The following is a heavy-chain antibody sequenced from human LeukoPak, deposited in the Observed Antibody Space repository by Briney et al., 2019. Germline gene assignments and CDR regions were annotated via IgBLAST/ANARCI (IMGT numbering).Heavy chain of an antibody. V-gene: IGHV3-49*04. D-gene: IGHD5-18*01. CDR3: SRGPIELWVHNGMDV. Sequence: GGSLRLSCKGSGFSVSDHAMSWVRQAPGQGLEWVGFIRSNAYRGTTEYAASVKGRFTISRDDSNNIAYLQMNSLKTEDTAVYYCSRGPIELWVHNGMDVWGQGTTVTVSS. CDR2: IRSNAYRGTT. CDR1: GFSVSDHA. J-gene: IGHJ6*02.